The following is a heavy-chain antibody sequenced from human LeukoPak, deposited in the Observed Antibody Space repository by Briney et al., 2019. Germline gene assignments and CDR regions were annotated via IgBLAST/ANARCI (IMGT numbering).Heavy chain of an antibody. CDR1: GGSFSGYY. D-gene: IGHD3-10*01. CDR2: INHSGST. V-gene: IGHV4-34*01. Sequence: PSETLSLTCAVYGGSFSGYYWSWIRQPPGKGLEWNGEINHSGSTNYNPSLKSRVTISVDTSKNQFSLKLSSVTAADTAVYYCAIRVWFGEAYFDYWGRGTLVTVSS. J-gene: IGHJ4*02. CDR3: AIRVWFGEAYFDY.